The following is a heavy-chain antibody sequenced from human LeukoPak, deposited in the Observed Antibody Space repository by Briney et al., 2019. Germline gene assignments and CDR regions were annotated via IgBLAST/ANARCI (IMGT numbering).Heavy chain of an antibody. CDR3: ARRYYYDSSGPFDY. J-gene: IGHJ4*02. CDR1: GGSISSYY. CDR2: IYYSGST. D-gene: IGHD3-22*01. Sequence: SETLSLTCTVSGGSISSYYWSWLRQPPGKGLEWIGYIYYSGSTNYNPSLKSRVTISVDTSKNQFSLKLSSVTAGDAAVYYCARRYYYDSSGPFDYWGQGTLVTVSS. V-gene: IGHV4-59*01.